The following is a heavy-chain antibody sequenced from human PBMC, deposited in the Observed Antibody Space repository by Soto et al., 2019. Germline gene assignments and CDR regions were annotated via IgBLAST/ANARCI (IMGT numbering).Heavy chain of an antibody. Sequence: EVQLVESGGGLVQPGGSLRLSCAASGFTFSSYGMNWVRQAPGKGLEWVSYIGSSGSTKYYLDSVKGLFTISRDNAKTSLYLQMTSLRAEDTAVYYCAREMAPLAGTDYWGQGTLVTVSS. V-gene: IGHV3-48*03. CDR1: GFTFSSYG. D-gene: IGHD6-19*01. J-gene: IGHJ4*02. CDR2: IGSSGSTK. CDR3: AREMAPLAGTDY.